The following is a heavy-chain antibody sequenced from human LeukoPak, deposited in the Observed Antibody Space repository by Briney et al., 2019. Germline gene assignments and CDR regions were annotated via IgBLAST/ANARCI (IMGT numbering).Heavy chain of an antibody. V-gene: IGHV5-51*01. CDR2: IYIGDSDT. Sequence: GESLKISCKGSGYRFTNSWIAWVRQMPGKGLEWMGMIYIGDSDTRYSPSFQGQVTISADKSISTAYLQWSSLRASDTAMYYCARHLGGGVLLWFGGMGYWGQGTLVTVSS. J-gene: IGHJ4*02. D-gene: IGHD3-10*01. CDR3: ARHLGGGVLLWFGGMGY. CDR1: GYRFTNSW.